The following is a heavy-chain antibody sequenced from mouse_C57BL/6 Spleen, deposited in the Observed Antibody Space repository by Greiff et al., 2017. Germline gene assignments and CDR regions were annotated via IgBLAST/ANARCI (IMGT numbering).Heavy chain of an antibody. CDR3: AKVTDFYAMDY. J-gene: IGHJ4*01. CDR2: ISDGGSYT. Sequence: EVQLVESGGGLVKPGGSLKLSCAASGFTFSSYAMSWVRQTPEKRLEWVATISDGGSYTYYPDNVTGRFTISRDNAKNNLYLQMSHLKSEDTAMYYCAKVTDFYAMDYWGQGTSVTVSS. D-gene: IGHD1-1*01. V-gene: IGHV5-4*01. CDR1: GFTFSSYA.